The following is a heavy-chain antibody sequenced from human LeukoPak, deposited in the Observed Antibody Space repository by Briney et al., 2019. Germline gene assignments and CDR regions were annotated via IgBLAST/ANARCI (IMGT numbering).Heavy chain of an antibody. CDR2: ISSSGSTI. V-gene: IGHV3-48*03. Sequence: GGSLRLSCAASGFTFSSYEMNWVRQAPGKGLEWVSYISSSGSTIYYADSVKGRFNISRDNAKTSLYLQMNSLRAEDTAVYYCARARPYYYYGMDVWGQGTTVTVSS. J-gene: IGHJ6*02. CDR1: GFTFSSYE. CDR3: ARARPYYYYGMDV.